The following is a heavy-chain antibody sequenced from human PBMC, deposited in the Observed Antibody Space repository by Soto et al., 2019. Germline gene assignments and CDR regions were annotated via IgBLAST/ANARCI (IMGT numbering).Heavy chain of an antibody. J-gene: IGHJ4*02. V-gene: IGHV3-53*01. CDR3: VRTISY. CDR2: IFGGGST. Sequence: EVQLVASGGGLIQPGGSLRLSCAASGFAVNSDYMSWVRQAPGKGLEWVAVIFGGGSTKYSDSVKDRFTISRDNSKNTLYLQMNILRVEDPSVYYCVRTISYWDQGTLVTVSS. CDR1: GFAVNSDY.